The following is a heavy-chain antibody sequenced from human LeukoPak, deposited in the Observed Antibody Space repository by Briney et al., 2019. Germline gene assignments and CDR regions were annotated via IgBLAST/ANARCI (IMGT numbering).Heavy chain of an antibody. Sequence: GASVKVSCKASGYTFTSYDINWVRQATGQGLEWMGWMNPNSGNTGYAQKFQGRVTITRNTSISTAYMELSSLRSEDTAVNYCARVWGIAAADYWGQGTLVTVSS. CDR2: MNPNSGNT. D-gene: IGHD6-13*01. CDR1: GYTFTSYD. V-gene: IGHV1-8*03. CDR3: ARVWGIAAADY. J-gene: IGHJ4*02.